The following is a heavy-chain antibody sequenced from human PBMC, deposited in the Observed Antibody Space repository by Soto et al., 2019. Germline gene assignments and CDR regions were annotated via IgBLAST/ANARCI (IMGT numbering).Heavy chain of an antibody. CDR1: GGSISSYY. V-gene: IGHV4-59*01. Sequence: ASETLSLTCTVSGGSISSYYWSWIRQPPGKGLEWIGYIYYSGSTNYNPSLKSRVTISVDTSKNQFSLKLSSVTAADTAVYYCARVRGYSYGYNWFDPWGQGTLVTVSS. CDR2: IYYSGST. CDR3: ARVRGYSYGYNWFDP. D-gene: IGHD5-18*01. J-gene: IGHJ5*02.